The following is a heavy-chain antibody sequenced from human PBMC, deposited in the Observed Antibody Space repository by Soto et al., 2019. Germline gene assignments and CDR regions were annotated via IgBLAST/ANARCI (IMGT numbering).Heavy chain of an antibody. Sequence: APVKLSCKASGYTFTSYHMHWVRHAPGQGLEWMGIINPSGGSTSYAQKFQGRVTMTRDTSTSTVYMELSSLRSEDTAVYYCAREPITGTMFFYPGPQTGQENVNWFDPWGQGTLVTVSS. CDR2: INPSGGST. V-gene: IGHV1-46*03. CDR1: GYTFTSYH. CDR3: AREPITGTMFFYPGPQTGQENVNWFDP. J-gene: IGHJ5*02. D-gene: IGHD1-7*01.